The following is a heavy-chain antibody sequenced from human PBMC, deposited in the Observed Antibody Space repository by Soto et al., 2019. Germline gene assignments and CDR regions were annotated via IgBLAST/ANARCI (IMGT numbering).Heavy chain of an antibody. D-gene: IGHD3-22*01. CDR1: GFTFTSSA. J-gene: IGHJ4*02. Sequence: GASVKVSFKASGFTFTSSAVQWVRQARGQRLEWIGWIVVGSGNTNYAQKFQERVTITRDMSTSTAYMELSSLRSEDTAVYYCAAERPSGSSGYYPRFDYWGQGTLVTVSS. V-gene: IGHV1-58*01. CDR3: AAERPSGSSGYYPRFDY. CDR2: IVVGSGNT.